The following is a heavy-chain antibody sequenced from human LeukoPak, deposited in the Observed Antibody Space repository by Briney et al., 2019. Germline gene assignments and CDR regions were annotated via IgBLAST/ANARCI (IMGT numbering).Heavy chain of an antibody. CDR1: GYTFTSYG. J-gene: IGHJ4*02. CDR3: AREYSGYDWGQFDY. V-gene: IGHV1-18*01. Sequence: SVKVSCKASGYTFTSYGISWVRQAPGQGLEWMGWISAYSGNTNYAQKLQGRVTMTTDTSTSTAYMELRSLRSDDTAVYYCAREYSGYDWGQFDYWGQGTLVTVSS. D-gene: IGHD5-12*01. CDR2: ISAYSGNT.